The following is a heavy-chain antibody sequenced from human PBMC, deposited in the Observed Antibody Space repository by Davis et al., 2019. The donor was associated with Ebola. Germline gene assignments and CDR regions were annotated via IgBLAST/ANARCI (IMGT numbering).Heavy chain of an antibody. J-gene: IGHJ6*02. CDR3: ARTEGSYGMDV. CDR1: GGSISSSSYY. CDR2: IYYSGST. V-gene: IGHV4-61*05. D-gene: IGHD1-14*01. Sequence: SETLSLTCTVSGGSISSSSYYWSWIRQPPGKGLEWIGYIYYSGSTNYNPSRKSRVTISVDTSKNQFSLKLSSVTAADTAVYYCARTEGSYGMDVWGQGTTVTVSS.